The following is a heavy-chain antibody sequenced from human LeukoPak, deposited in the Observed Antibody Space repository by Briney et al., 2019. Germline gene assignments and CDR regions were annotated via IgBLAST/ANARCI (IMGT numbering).Heavy chain of an antibody. V-gene: IGHV3-74*01. CDR2: INTDGSGT. CDR1: GFTFSSYW. CDR3: ARPPTTYSSSWYYFDY. D-gene: IGHD6-13*01. J-gene: IGHJ4*02. Sequence: PGGSLRLSCAASGFTFSSYWMHWVRQAPGKGLVWVSRINTDGSGTSYADSVKGRFTISRDNAKNTLYLQMNSLRAEDTAVYYCARPPTTYSSSWYYFDYWGQGTLVTVSS.